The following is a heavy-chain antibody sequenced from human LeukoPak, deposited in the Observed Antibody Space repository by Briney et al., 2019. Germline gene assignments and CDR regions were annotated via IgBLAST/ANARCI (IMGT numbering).Heavy chain of an antibody. J-gene: IGHJ4*02. D-gene: IGHD1-26*01. CDR2: IIPIFGTA. V-gene: IGHV1-69*05. Sequence: SVKVSCKASGGTFSSYAISWVRQAPGQGLEWMGRIIPIFGTANYAQKFQGRVTITTDESTSTAYMELSSLRSEDTAVYYCARVGVGATSPFGYWGQGTLVTVFS. CDR1: GGTFSSYA. CDR3: ARVGVGATSPFGY.